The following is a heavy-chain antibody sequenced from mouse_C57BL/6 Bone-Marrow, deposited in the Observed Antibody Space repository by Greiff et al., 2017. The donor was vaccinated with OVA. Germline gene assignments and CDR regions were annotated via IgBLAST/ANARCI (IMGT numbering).Heavy chain of an antibody. V-gene: IGHV1-50*01. J-gene: IGHJ1*03. CDR1: GYTFTSYW. D-gene: IGHD1-1*01. Sequence: VQLQQPGAELVKPGASVKLSCKASGYTFTSYWMQWVKQRPGQGLEWIGELDPSDSYTKYNQKFQGKATLTVDTSSSTAYMQLSSLTSEDSAVYYCARDYYYWYFDVWGTGTTVTVSS. CDR3: ARDYYYWYFDV. CDR2: LDPSDSYT.